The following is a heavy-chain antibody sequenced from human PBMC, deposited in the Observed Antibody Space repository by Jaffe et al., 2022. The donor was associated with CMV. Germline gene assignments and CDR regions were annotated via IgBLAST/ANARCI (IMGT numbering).Heavy chain of an antibody. CDR2: IYYSGST. CDR1: GGSISSSSYY. Sequence: QLQLQESGPGLVKPSETLSLTCTVSGGSISSSSYYWGWIRQPPGKGLEWIGSIYYSGSTYYNPSLKSRVTISVDTSKNQFSLKLSSVTAADTAVYYCARNGYSYGYHPATEDAFDIWGQGTMVTVSS. V-gene: IGHV4-39*01. D-gene: IGHD5-18*01. J-gene: IGHJ3*02. CDR3: ARNGYSYGYHPATEDAFDI.